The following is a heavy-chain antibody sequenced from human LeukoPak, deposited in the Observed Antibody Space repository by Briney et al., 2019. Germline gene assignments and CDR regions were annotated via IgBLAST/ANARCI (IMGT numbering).Heavy chain of an antibody. CDR3: AREIPNAFDI. CDR1: GFTFSSYG. CDR2: ISYDGSNK. V-gene: IGHV3-30*03. J-gene: IGHJ3*02. Sequence: PGGSLRLSCAASGFTFSSYGMHWVRQAPGKGLEWVAVISYDGSNKYYADSVKGRFTISRDNSKDTLFLQMDSLRTEDTAVYYCAREIPNAFDIWGQGTMVTVSS.